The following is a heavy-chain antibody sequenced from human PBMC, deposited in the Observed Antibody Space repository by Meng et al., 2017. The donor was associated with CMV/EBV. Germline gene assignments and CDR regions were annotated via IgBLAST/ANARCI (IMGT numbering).Heavy chain of an antibody. V-gene: IGHV4-31*03. J-gene: IGHJ4*02. CDR3: ARGPRGYYFDY. CDR2: LTYSRDT. D-gene: IGHD3-10*01. CDR1: DATISSIGNY. Sequence: CIVSDATISSIGNYWTWIRQYPGKGLEWLGFLTYSRDTYYNPSLKGRLIISLDLSQNHFSLNLSSVTAADTALYYCARGPRGYYFDYWGQGTLVTVSS.